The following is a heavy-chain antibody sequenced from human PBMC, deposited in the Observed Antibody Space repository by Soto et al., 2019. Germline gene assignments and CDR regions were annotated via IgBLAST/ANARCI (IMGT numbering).Heavy chain of an antibody. CDR3: ARLRWGYCSSTSCYYYYGMDV. Sequence: LKISCKGSGYSFTSYWIGWARQMPGKGLEWMGIIYPGDSDTRYSPSFQGQVTISADKSISTAYLQWSSLKASDTAMYYCARLRWGYCSSTSCYYYYGMDVWGQGTTVTVSS. V-gene: IGHV5-51*01. J-gene: IGHJ6*02. D-gene: IGHD2-2*01. CDR1: GYSFTSYW. CDR2: IYPGDSDT.